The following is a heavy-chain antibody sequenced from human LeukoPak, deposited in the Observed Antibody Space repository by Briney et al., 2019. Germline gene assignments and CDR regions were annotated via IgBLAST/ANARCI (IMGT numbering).Heavy chain of an antibody. D-gene: IGHD3-22*01. J-gene: IGHJ4*02. CDR2: ISYDGSNK. CDR1: GFTLSTNA. V-gene: IGHV3-30*04. Sequence: GGSLRLSCLTSGFTLSTNAMSWVRQAPGKGLEWVAVISYDGSNKYYADSVKGRFTISRDNSKNTLYLQMNSLRAEDTAVYYCARGDYYDSSGYFDYWGQGTLVTVSS. CDR3: ARGDYYDSSGYFDY.